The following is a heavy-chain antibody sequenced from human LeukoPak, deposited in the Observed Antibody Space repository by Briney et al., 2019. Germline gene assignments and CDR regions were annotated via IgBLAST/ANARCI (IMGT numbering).Heavy chain of an antibody. V-gene: IGHV5-51*01. Sequence: GESLKISCKTSGYSFTTYWIGWVRQMPGKGLEWMGIIYPDDSDTRYSPSFQGQVTISAEKSISTAYLQWSSLKASDTAIYYCLRLSSSEWQRFDYWGQGTLVTVSS. CDR3: LRLSSSEWQRFDY. CDR2: IYPDDSDT. D-gene: IGHD6-19*01. J-gene: IGHJ4*02. CDR1: GYSFTTYW.